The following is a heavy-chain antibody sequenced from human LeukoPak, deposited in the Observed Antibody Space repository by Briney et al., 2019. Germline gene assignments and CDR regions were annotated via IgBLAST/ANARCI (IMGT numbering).Heavy chain of an antibody. D-gene: IGHD6-19*01. CDR3: ARALPSSGSSSDVFDY. CDR1: GGSISSYY. Sequence: SETLSLTCTVSGGSISSYYWSWIRQPPGKELEWIGYIYYSGSTNYNPSLKSRVTISVDTSKNQFSLKLSSVTAADTAVYYCARALPSSGSSSDVFDYWGQGTLVTVSS. V-gene: IGHV4-59*01. J-gene: IGHJ4*02. CDR2: IYYSGST.